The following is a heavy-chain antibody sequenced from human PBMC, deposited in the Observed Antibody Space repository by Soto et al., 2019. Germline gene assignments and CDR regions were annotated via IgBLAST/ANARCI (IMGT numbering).Heavy chain of an antibody. CDR3: ARYSPPKKPNKGIPGWLAP. D-gene: IGHD2-21*01. V-gene: IGHV4-59*01. J-gene: IGHJ5*02. CDR1: GGSNNRYH. CDR2: FYYTGNT. Sequence: SETLSLTCARCGGSNNRYHWTSNRQPPGKGLEWIGYFYYTGNTSYNPSLKSRLPISRPTSRTQSPLTRISVPAGDTAMYFCARYSPPKKPNKGIPGWLAPGAQEPRVTVSS.